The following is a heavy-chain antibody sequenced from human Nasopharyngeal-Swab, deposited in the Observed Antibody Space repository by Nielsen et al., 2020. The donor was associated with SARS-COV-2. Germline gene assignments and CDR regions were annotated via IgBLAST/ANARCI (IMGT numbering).Heavy chain of an antibody. CDR2: INPTTGGT. Sequence: ASVKVSCKASTSTFNAYYIHWVRQAPGQGLEWMGRINPTTGGTLYTQTFEGRVTMTTDTSTRTTYMELRGLTSDDTAVYYCTRALSGVYDFWGQGALVTVSS. CDR3: TRALSGVYDF. D-gene: IGHD2-15*01. J-gene: IGHJ4*02. CDR1: TSTFNAYY. V-gene: IGHV1-2*06.